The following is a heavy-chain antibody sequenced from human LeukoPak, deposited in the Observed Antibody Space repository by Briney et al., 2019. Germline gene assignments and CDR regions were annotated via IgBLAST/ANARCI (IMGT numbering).Heavy chain of an antibody. CDR1: GGSFSGYY. CDR3: FDY. V-gene: IGHV4-34*03. CDR2: INHSGST. Sequence: SETLSLTCAVYGGSFSGYYWSWIRQPPGKGLEWIGEINHSGSTNYNPSLKSRVTISVDTSKNQFSLKLSSVTAAATVGQWYFDYSGQGTLVTVSS. D-gene: IGHD6-19*01. J-gene: IGHJ4*02.